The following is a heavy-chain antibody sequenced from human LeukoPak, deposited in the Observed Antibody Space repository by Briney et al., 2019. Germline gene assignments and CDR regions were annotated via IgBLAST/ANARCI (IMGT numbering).Heavy chain of an antibody. CDR1: GFTFSSYG. D-gene: IGHD2-21*02. CDR2: ISYDGSNK. J-gene: IGHJ3*02. V-gene: IGHV3-30*18. CDR3: AKDQWIVVVTDDAFDI. Sequence: GGSLRLSCAASGFTFSSYGMHWVRQAPGKGLEWVAVISYDGSNKYYADSVKGRFTISRDNSKNTLYLQMNILRAEDTAVYYCAKDQWIVVVTDDAFDIWGQGTMVTVSS.